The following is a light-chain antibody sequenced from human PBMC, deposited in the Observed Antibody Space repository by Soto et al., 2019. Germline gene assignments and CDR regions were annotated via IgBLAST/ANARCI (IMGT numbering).Light chain of an antibody. CDR3: QQYESFSAT. CDR2: DTS. V-gene: IGKV1-5*01. CDR1: QSVSDW. Sequence: IQMTQSPSTLSASVGDRVTITCRASQSVSDWLAWYQQKPGNPPKLLIYDTSRLESAVPSRFSASGSGTEFTLTISGLQPDDFATYYCQQYESFSATFGPGTKV. J-gene: IGKJ1*01.